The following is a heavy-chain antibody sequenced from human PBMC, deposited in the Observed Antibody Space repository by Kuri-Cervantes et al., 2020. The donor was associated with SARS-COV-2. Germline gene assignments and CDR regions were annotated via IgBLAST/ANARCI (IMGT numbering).Heavy chain of an antibody. CDR1: GFTFGDYD. Sequence: GEPLKISCVASGFTFGDYDMTWIRLAPGKGLEWISYISGSGSTTYHADSVKGRFTISRDNAESSVYLQMTRLRAEDTALYYCAKDRHDYSNAFDIWGQGTMVTVSS. CDR2: ISGSGSTT. J-gene: IGHJ3*02. D-gene: IGHD4-11*01. V-gene: IGHV3-11*01. CDR3: AKDRHDYSNAFDI.